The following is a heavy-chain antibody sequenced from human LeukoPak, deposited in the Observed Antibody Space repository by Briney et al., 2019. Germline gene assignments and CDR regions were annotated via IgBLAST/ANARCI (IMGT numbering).Heavy chain of an antibody. CDR2: IYYSGST. V-gene: IGHV4-61*01. CDR1: GYSISSGYY. Sequence: SETLSLTCAVSGYSISSGYYWSWIRQPPGKGLEWIGYIYYSGSTNYNPSLKSRVTISVDTSKNQFSLKLSSVTAADTAVYYCAREARTATMVVTKYYFDYWGQGTLVTVSS. D-gene: IGHD4-23*01. CDR3: AREARTATMVVTKYYFDY. J-gene: IGHJ4*02.